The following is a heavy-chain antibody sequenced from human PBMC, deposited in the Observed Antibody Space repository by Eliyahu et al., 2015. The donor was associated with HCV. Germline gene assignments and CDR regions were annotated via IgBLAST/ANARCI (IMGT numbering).Heavy chain of an antibody. CDR2: IFSNGEE. Sequence: QVTLKESGPVLVKHTETLTLTCTVSGFSLSNPRMGVTWIRQPPGKALEWXAHIFSNGEESYSTSLKSRLTISMEPSKSQVVLTLTNMDPVDTATYYCARLWLVGGFDPWGQGTLVTVSS. CDR3: ARLWLVGGFDP. D-gene: IGHD6-19*01. V-gene: IGHV2-26*01. J-gene: IGHJ5*02. CDR1: GFSLSNPRMG.